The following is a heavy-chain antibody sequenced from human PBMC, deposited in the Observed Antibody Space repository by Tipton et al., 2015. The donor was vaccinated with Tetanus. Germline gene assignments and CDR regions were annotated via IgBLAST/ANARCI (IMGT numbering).Heavy chain of an antibody. V-gene: IGHV4-31*03. CDR2: IYNSGST. CDR3: AGDQARGARGWNYFDY. J-gene: IGHJ4*02. Sequence: TLSLTCTVSGGSISSGGYYWSWIRQHPGKGLEWVGDIYNSGSTYYNPSLKSRVTISVDTSKNQFSLKLNSVTAADTAVYFFAGDQARGARGWNYFDYWGQGTQVTVSS. CDR1: GGSISSGGYY. D-gene: IGHD1-26*01.